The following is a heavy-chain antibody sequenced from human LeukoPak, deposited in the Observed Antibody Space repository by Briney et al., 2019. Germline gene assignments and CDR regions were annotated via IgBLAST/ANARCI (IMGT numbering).Heavy chain of an antibody. CDR2: ISYDGSHK. CDR1: GFTFSSYA. CDR3: ANHSERGQFYDKYNFDS. J-gene: IGHJ4*02. V-gene: IGHV3-30-3*01. Sequence: GGSLRLSCAASGFTFSSYAMHWVRQAPGKGLEWVAVISYDGSHKYYADSVKGRFTISRDNSKNMLYPQMDTLRAEDTAVYYCANHSERGQFYDKYNFDSWGQGTLVTVSS. D-gene: IGHD5/OR15-5a*01.